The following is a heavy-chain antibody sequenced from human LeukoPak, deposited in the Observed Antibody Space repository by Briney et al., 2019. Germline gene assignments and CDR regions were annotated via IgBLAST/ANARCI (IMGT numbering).Heavy chain of an antibody. D-gene: IGHD6-13*01. CDR1: GGSFSGYY. J-gene: IGHJ5*02. V-gene: IGHV4-34*01. CDR2: INHSGST. CDR3: AREWQQLVSGWFDP. Sequence: SETLSLTCAVYGGSFSGYYWSWIRQPPGKGLEWIGEINHSGSTNYNPSLKSRVTISVDTSKNQFSLKLSSVTAADTAVYYCAREWQQLVSGWFDPWGQGTLVTVSS.